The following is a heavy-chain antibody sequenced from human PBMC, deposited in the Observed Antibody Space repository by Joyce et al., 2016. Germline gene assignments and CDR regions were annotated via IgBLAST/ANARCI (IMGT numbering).Heavy chain of an antibody. V-gene: IGHV5-51*01. CDR1: GDIFSSDG. CDR2: IYPGDSET. J-gene: IGHJ6*02. D-gene: IGHD3-10*01. CDR3: GRQKGFGELWDGMDV. Sequence: EVQLVQSGAEVKKPGESLKISCKGYGDIFSSDGIGWVRQLPGKGLEGRGIIYPGDSETGYSPAFQGQVTMSVDKSISTAYLQWTGLEASDSAMYYCGRQKGFGELWDGMDVWGQGTTVTVSS.